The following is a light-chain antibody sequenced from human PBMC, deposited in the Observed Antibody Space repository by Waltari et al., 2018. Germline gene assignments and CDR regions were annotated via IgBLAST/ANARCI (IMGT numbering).Light chain of an antibody. CDR1: QSVSSRH. CDR3: QHYATSPEMYT. CDR2: AAS. J-gene: IGKJ2*01. V-gene: IGKV3-20*01. Sequence: EIELTQSPGTLSLSPGERHNRPGRASQSVSSRHLAWYQHGPGQAPRLLIIAASTRATGIPDRFSGSGSGTDFTLTISRLEPEDFAVYYCQHYATSPEMYTFGQGTKLEIK.